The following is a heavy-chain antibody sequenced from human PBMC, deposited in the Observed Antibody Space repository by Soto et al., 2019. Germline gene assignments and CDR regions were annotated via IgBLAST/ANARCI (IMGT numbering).Heavy chain of an antibody. D-gene: IGHD4-17*01. CDR2: ITGSGGST. Sequence: EVQLLESGGGLVQPGGSLRLSCAASGFTFSTYAMIWVRQAPGKGLEWVSVITGSGGSTYYADSVKVRFTISRDTSKNTLFRQMNSLRAEDTAVYYCAKDRYGDYGGIDYWGQGTMVTVSS. CDR3: AKDRYGDYGGIDY. CDR1: GFTFSTYA. V-gene: IGHV3-23*01. J-gene: IGHJ4*02.